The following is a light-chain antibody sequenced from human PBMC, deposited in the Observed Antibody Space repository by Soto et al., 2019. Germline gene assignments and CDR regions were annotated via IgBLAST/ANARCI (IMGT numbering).Light chain of an antibody. CDR3: QQSYSIPYT. Sequence: QMTQSPSSLSASIGDRVTISCQASQDVGNFLNWYQQRPGKAPYLLIYDASNLDSGVSSRFSGSGSGTDFTLTISSLQPEDFATYYCQQSYSIPYTFGQGTKIEIK. V-gene: IGKV1-39*01. CDR2: DAS. J-gene: IGKJ2*01. CDR1: QDVGNF.